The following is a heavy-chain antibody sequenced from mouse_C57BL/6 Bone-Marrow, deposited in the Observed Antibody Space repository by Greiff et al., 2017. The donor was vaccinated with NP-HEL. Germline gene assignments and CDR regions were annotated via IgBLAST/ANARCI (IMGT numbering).Heavy chain of an antibody. CDR3: TPTVVADY. J-gene: IGHJ2*01. CDR1: GFNIKDDY. CDR2: IDPENGDT. V-gene: IGHV14-4*01. D-gene: IGHD1-1*01. Sequence: EVKLMESGAELVRPGASVKLSCTASGFNIKDDYMHWVKQRPEQGLEWIGWIDPENGDTEYASKFQGKATITADTSSNTAYLQLSSLTSEDTAIYYCTPTVVADYWGQGTTLTVSS.